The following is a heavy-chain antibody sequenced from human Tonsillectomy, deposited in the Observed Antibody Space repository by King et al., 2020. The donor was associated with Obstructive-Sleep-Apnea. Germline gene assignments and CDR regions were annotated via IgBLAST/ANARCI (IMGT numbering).Heavy chain of an antibody. CDR3: ARARSYETTGYYYDVFDM. Sequence: VQLVESGGGLVQPGGSLRLSCAASGFTFGSYWMTWVRQSPGRGLEWVANIRQDESQKYYVDGVKGRFTISRDNAKSSLYLQMNSLRADDTAVYYCARARSYETTGYYYDVFDMWGQGTMVTVSS. CDR1: GFTFGSYW. J-gene: IGHJ3*02. V-gene: IGHV3-7*03. CDR2: IRQDESQK. D-gene: IGHD3-22*01.